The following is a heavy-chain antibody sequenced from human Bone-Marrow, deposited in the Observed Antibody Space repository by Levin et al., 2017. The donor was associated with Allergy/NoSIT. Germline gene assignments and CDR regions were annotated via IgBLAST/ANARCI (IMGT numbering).Heavy chain of an antibody. CDR2: IYYSGST. D-gene: IGHD3-22*01. CDR3: ARAWDSYDNSGYFPFDF. J-gene: IGHJ4*02. Sequence: SETLSLTCTVSGGSMNSSSYYWGWIRQPPGKGLEWIGSIYYSGSTYYNASLKSRVTISVDTSKNQFSLKLSSVTAADTAEYYCARAWDSYDNSGYFPFDFWGQGTLVTVSS. CDR1: GGSMNSSSYY. V-gene: IGHV4-39*07.